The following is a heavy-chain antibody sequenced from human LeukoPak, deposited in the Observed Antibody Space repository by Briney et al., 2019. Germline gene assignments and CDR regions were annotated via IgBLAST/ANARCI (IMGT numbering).Heavy chain of an antibody. CDR3: ARGGSRVVTYGNFDY. D-gene: IGHD2-21*02. Sequence: ASVKVSCKPSGYTFTGYALSWVRQAPGQGLEWMGWISTYSGNTNYAQKLQGRITMTIETSTSTAYMELRSLRSDDTAVYYCARGGSRVVTYGNFDYWGQGTLVTVSS. V-gene: IGHV1-18*01. J-gene: IGHJ4*02. CDR1: GYTFTGYA. CDR2: ISTYSGNT.